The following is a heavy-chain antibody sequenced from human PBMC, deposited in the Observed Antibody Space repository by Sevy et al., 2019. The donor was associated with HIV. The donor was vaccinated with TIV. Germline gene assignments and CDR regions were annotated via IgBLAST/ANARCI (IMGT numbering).Heavy chain of an antibody. CDR2: ISAYNGNT. CDR3: ASTSQHSCSSTCCYDHRHYAFDI. CDR1: GYTFTSYG. V-gene: IGHV1-18*01. Sequence: ASVKVSCKASGYTFTSYGISWVRQAPGQGLEWMEWISAYNGNTNYAQKLQGRVTMTTDTSTSTAYMELRSLRSVDTAVYYCASTSQHSCSSTCCYDHRHYAFDIWGQGTMVTVSS. D-gene: IGHD2-2*01. J-gene: IGHJ3*02.